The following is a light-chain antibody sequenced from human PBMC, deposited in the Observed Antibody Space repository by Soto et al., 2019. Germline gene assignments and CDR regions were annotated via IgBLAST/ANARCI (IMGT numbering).Light chain of an antibody. V-gene: IGKV1-5*01. Sequence: DIQMTQSPSTLSASVGDRVTITCRASQSISSWLAWYQQKPGKAPKLLLYDASTLQSGVPSRFSGSESRTEITLTISSLQPDDFATYYCQHYETYSWTFGPGTKVEVK. J-gene: IGKJ1*01. CDR2: DAS. CDR1: QSISSW. CDR3: QHYETYSWT.